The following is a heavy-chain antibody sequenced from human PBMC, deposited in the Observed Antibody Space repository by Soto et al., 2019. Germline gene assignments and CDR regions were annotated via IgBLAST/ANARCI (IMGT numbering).Heavy chain of an antibody. J-gene: IGHJ3*01. CDR1: GGSSSNYY. V-gene: IGHV4-59*12. CDR2: IYHTGAA. CDR3: ASTRYPAGGFFDL. Sequence: PSETLSLTCTASGGSSSNYYWSWIRQPPGKGLEFIGYIYHTGAANYNPSLKSRVSMSVDTSKNQVSLRLNSVIAADTAVYYCASTRYPAGGFFDLWGQGTMVTVSS. D-gene: IGHD3-16*01.